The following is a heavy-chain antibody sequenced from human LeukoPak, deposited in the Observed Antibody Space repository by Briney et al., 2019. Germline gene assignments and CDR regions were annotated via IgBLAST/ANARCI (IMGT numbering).Heavy chain of an antibody. CDR3: ARAPPRGDGYNLY. J-gene: IGHJ4*02. CDR1: GGTFSSYA. CDR2: IIPIFGIA. D-gene: IGHD5-24*01. V-gene: IGHV1-69*04. Sequence: SSVKVSCKASGGTFSSYAISWVRQAHGQGLEWMGRIIPIFGIANYAQKFQGRVTITADKSTSTAYMELSSLRSEDTAVYYCARAPPRGDGYNLYWGQGTLVTVSS.